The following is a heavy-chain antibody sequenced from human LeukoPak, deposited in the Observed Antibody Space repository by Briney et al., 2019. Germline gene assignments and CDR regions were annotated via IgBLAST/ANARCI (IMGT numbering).Heavy chain of an antibody. D-gene: IGHD3-22*01. J-gene: IGHJ4*02. CDR1: GFTFSSYG. CDR3: ARDLWYDSSGRWS. V-gene: IGHV3-30*03. CDR2: ISYDGSNK. Sequence: GGSLRLSCAASGFTFSSYGMHWVRQAPGKGLEWVAVISYDGSNKYYADSVKGRFTISRDNSKNTLYLQMNSLRAEDTAVYYCARDLWYDSSGRWSWGQGTLVTVSS.